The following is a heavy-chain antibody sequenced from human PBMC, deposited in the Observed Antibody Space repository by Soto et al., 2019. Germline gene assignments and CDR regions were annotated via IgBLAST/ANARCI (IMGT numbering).Heavy chain of an antibody. D-gene: IGHD6-13*01. CDR3: TRASAAAAAFDS. V-gene: IGHV6-1*01. CDR2: TYYRSKWYN. CDR1: GDSVSSNSAA. J-gene: IGHJ4*02. Sequence: KQSQTLSLTCAISGDSVSSNSAAWTWIRQSPSRGLEWLGRTYYRSKWYNDYAVSVKSRITINPDTSKNQFSLQLNSVTPEDTAVYYCTRASAAAAAFDSWGQGTLVTVSS.